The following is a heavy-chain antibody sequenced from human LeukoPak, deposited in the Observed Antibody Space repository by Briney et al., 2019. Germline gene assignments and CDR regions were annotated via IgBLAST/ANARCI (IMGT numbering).Heavy chain of an antibody. D-gene: IGHD2-15*01. CDR1: GGSISSYY. V-gene: IGHV4-59*01. Sequence: SETLSLTCTVSGGSISSYYWSWIRQPPGKGLEWIGYIYYSGSTNYNPSLKSRITISVDTSKNQFSPKLSSVTAADTAIYYCARAVLSYCSGGSCPYFDYWGQGTLVTVSS. CDR3: ARAVLSYCSGGSCPYFDY. CDR2: IYYSGST. J-gene: IGHJ4*02.